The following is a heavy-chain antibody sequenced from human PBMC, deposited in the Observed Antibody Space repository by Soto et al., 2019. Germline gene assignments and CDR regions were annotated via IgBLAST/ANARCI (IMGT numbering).Heavy chain of an antibody. J-gene: IGHJ4*02. D-gene: IGHD1-20*01. CDR2: IWYDGSNK. CDR1: GFTFSSYG. CDR3: ARDQGITGLDY. V-gene: IGHV3-33*01. Sequence: PGGSLGLSCAASGFTFSSYGMHWVRQAPGKGLEWVAVIWYDGSNKYYADSVKGRFTISRDNSKNTLYLQMNSLRAEDTAVYYCARDQGITGLDYWGQGTLVTVSS.